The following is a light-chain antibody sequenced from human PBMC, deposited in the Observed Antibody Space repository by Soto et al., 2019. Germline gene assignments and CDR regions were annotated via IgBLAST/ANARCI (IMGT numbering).Light chain of an antibody. V-gene: IGKV3-20*01. CDR3: QQYGSSPLT. CDR1: QSVSSSY. J-gene: IGKJ4*01. CDR2: GAS. Sequence: EIVLTQSPATLSLSPGERATLSCRASQSVSSSYLAWYQQKPGQAPRLPIYGASSRATGIPDRFSGSGSGTDFTLTISRLEPEDFAVYYCQQYGSSPLTFGGGTKVEIK.